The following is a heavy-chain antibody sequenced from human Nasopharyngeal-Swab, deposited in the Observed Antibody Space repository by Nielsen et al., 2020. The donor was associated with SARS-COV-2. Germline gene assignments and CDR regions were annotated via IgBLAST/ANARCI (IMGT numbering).Heavy chain of an antibody. V-gene: IGHV3-30*18. D-gene: IGHD3-10*01. CDR3: AKDHFYDSGTYDRLYFDF. CDR2: ISYDGSKR. J-gene: IGHJ4*02. Sequence: VRQAPGKGVEWVALISYDGSKRYFADSMKGRFSISRDKIKNMLYLQMDSLRADDTAVYYCAKDHFYDSGTYDRLYFDFWGQGTLVTVSS.